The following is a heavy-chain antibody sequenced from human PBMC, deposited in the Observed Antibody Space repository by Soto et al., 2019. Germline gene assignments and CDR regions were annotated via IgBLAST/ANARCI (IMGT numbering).Heavy chain of an antibody. D-gene: IGHD5-18*01. CDR3: AKDLKGTAMVSLPAVYYYYYGMDV. V-gene: IGHV3-30*18. J-gene: IGHJ6*02. Sequence: GGSLRLSCAASGFTFSSYGMHWVRQAPGKGLEWVAVISYDGSNKYYADSVKGRFTISRDNSKNTLYLQMNSLRAEDTAVYYCAKDLKGTAMVSLPAVYYYYYGMDVWGQGTTVTVSS. CDR2: ISYDGSNK. CDR1: GFTFSSYG.